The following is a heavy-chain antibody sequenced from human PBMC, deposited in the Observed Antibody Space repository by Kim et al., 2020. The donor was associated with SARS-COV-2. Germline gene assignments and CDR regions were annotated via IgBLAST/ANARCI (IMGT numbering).Heavy chain of an antibody. CDR3: AKSTVTTLGY. J-gene: IGHJ4*02. CDR2: ST. D-gene: IGHD4-17*01. Sequence: STNYNPSLKSRVTISVDKSKNQFSLKLSSVTAADTAVYYCAKSTVTTLGYWGQGTLVTVSS. V-gene: IGHV4-4*02.